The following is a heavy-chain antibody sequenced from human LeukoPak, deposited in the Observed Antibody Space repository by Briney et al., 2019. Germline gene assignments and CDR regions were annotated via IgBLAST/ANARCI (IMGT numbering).Heavy chain of an antibody. CDR1: GGAFANYY. Sequence: SETLSLTCAVYGGAFANYYWSWIRQPPGKGLEWIGEINHSGSGNYNPSLKPRLMMSVDTSKSQISLRLTSVTAADTAVYYCVRRAFGPRWQFLYEKKYYFDYWARGALVTVSS. J-gene: IGHJ4*02. V-gene: IGHV4-34*01. D-gene: IGHD4-23*01. CDR3: VRRAFGPRWQFLYEKKYYFDY. CDR2: INHSGSG.